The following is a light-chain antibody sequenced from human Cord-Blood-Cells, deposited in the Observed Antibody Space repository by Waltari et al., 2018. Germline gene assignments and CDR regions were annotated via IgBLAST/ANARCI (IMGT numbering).Light chain of an antibody. CDR1: HGISNY. V-gene: IGKV1-27*01. Sequence: DIQMTQSPSSLSASLGDRVTITCRASHGISNYLAWYQQKPGKVPKLLIYAASTLQSGVPSRFSGSGSGTDFTLTISSLQPEDVATYYCQKYNSAPRTFGGGTKVEIK. J-gene: IGKJ4*01. CDR2: AAS. CDR3: QKYNSAPRT.